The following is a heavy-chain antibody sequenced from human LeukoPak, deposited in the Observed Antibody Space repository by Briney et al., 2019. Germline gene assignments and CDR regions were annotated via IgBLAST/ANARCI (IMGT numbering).Heavy chain of an antibody. CDR3: ARLEVVLYYYGMDV. J-gene: IGHJ6*02. CDR1: GFTFSNAY. Sequence: GGSLRLSCAASGFTFSNAYMNWVRQAPGKGLEWVSVIYSGGSTYYADSVKGRFTISRDNAKNSLYLQMNSLRAKDTAVYYCARLEVVLYYYGMDVWGLGTTVTVSS. V-gene: IGHV3-66*04. CDR2: IYSGGST. D-gene: IGHD6-6*01.